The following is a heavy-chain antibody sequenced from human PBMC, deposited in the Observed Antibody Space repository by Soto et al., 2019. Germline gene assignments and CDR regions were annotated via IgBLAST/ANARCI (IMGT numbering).Heavy chain of an antibody. Sequence: SETLSLTCSVTGASVSTYSWSWIRQSPGKGLEWIGYIHYNGGTNYTPSLRSRVTISVDTSKNQLSLNLTSLTAADTAVYYCARGGTSGSAVFNWFDPWGQGTLVTSPQ. V-gene: IGHV4-59*02. CDR3: ARGGTSGSAVFNWFDP. D-gene: IGHD3-10*01. J-gene: IGHJ5*02. CDR1: GASVSTYS. CDR2: IHYNGGT.